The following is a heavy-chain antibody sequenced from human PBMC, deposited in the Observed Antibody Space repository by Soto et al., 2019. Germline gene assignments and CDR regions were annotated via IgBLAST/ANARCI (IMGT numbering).Heavy chain of an antibody. J-gene: IGHJ3*02. D-gene: IGHD1-26*01. V-gene: IGHV1-46*01. CDR3: ASPIGGSYNAFDI. CDR2: INPSGSIT. Sequence: ASVKVSCKASGYTFISYYMHWVRQAPGQGLQWMGIINPSGSITTYAQKFQGRVTMTGDTSTSTVYMELSSLTSDDTAVYYCASPIGGSYNAFDIWGQGTMVTVSS. CDR1: GYTFISYY.